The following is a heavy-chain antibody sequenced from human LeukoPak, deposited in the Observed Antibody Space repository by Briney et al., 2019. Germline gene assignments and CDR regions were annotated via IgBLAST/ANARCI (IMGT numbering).Heavy chain of an antibody. D-gene: IGHD4-17*01. Sequence: PSETLSLTCTVSGYSISNGYYWGWIRQPPGKGLEWIGTIYHTGSTYYNPSLKSRVTISVDTSKNQFSLKPSSVTAADTAVYYCARGPVPKAGNDYWGQGTLVTVSS. CDR2: IYHTGST. CDR1: GYSISNGYY. V-gene: IGHV4-38-2*02. CDR3: ARGPVPKAGNDY. J-gene: IGHJ4*02.